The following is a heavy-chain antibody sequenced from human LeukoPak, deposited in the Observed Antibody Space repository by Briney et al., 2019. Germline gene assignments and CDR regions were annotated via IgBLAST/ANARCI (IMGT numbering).Heavy chain of an antibody. CDR2: IYSGTT. J-gene: IGHJ4*02. D-gene: IGHD3-22*01. Sequence: GGSLRLSCTVSGFTVSSNSMSWVRQAPGKGLEWVSFIYSGTTHYSDSVKGRFTISRDNSKNTLYLQMNSLRAEDTAVYYCARATHYYESSGYDYWGQGTLVTVSS. V-gene: IGHV3-53*01. CDR3: ARATHYYESSGYDY. CDR1: GFTVSSNS.